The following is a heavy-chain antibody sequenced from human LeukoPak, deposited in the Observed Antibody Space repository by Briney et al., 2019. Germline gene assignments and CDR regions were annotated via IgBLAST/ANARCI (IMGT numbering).Heavy chain of an antibody. CDR1: GFTFSSYA. V-gene: IGHV3-23*01. D-gene: IGHD6-13*01. CDR2: ISGSGGST. J-gene: IGHJ4*02. Sequence: GSLRLSCAASGFTFSSYALSWVRQAPGKGLEWVSAISGSGGSTYYADSVKGRFTISRDNSKNTLYLQMNSLRAEDTAVYYCAKDHSAAGPFDYWGQGTLVTVSS. CDR3: AKDHSAAGPFDY.